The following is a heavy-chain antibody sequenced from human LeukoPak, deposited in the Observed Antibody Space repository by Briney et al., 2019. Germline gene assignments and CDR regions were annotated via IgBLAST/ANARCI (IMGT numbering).Heavy chain of an antibody. CDR3: ARHGSSYSFDC. J-gene: IGHJ4*02. D-gene: IGHD6-13*01. CDR1: GDSISYESYY. V-gene: IGHV4-30-2*01. Sequence: TLSLTCAVSGDSISYESYYWNWIRQAPGKGPEWIGNIYRGRTRLNPSLTSRVAISVDMSKSQVSLSLTSVTAADTAVYYCARHGSSYSFDCWGQGILVTVSS. CDR2: IYRGRT.